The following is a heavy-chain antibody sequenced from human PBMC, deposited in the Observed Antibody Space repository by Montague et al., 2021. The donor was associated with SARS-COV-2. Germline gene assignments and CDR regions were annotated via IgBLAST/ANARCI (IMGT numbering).Heavy chain of an antibody. CDR3: AGLMLLQGDLDQ. J-gene: IGHJ4*02. CDR2: IYPGDSDT. CDR1: GYSFTTHW. D-gene: IGHD3-16*01. V-gene: IGHV5-51*01. Sequence: QSGAEVKKPGESLRISCKGSGYSFTTHWIGWVRQMPGKGLEYMGIIYPGDSDTRYSPSFQGQVTISADGSISTAYLQWSSLKASDTAMYYCAGLMLLQGDLDQWGQGTLVTVSS.